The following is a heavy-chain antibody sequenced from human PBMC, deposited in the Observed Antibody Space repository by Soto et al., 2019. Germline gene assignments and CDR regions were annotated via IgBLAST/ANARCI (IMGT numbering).Heavy chain of an antibody. V-gene: IGHV3-7*01. CDR2: INQDGSEK. J-gene: IGHJ4*02. CDR3: SPSLDY. CDR1: GFTFSSYW. Sequence: EVQLVESGGGLVQPGGSLRLSCAASGFTFSSYWMDWVRQAPGKGLEWVANINQDGSEKHYVDSVKGRFTISRDNAKNSLYLQMSSLTAEDSALYYCSPSLDYWGQGTLFTVSS.